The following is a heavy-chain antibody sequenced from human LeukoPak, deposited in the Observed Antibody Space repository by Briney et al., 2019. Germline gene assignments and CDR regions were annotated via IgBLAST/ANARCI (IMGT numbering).Heavy chain of an antibody. Sequence: TSETLSLTCAVYGGSFSGYYWSWIRQPPGKGLEWIGYIYHSGSTYYNPSLKSRVTISVDTSKNQLSLKPSSVTAADTAVYYCARVAAGIGFFQHWGQGTLVTVSS. V-gene: IGHV4-34*01. CDR2: IYHSGST. CDR1: GGSFSGYY. D-gene: IGHD6-13*01. J-gene: IGHJ1*01. CDR3: ARVAAGIGFFQH.